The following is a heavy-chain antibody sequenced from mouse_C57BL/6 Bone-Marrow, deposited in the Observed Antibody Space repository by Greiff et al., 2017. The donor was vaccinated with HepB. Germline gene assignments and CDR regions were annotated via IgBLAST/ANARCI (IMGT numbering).Heavy chain of an antibody. CDR2: ISSGGDYI. V-gene: IGHV5-9-1*02. CDR3: TRGKREVYAMDY. CDR1: GFTFSSYA. Sequence: EVMLVESGEGLVKPGGSLKLSCAASGFTFSSYAMSWVRQTPEKRLEWVAYISSGGDYIYYADTVKGRFTISRDNARNTLYLQMSSLKSEDTAMYYCTRGKREVYAMDYWGQGTSVTVSS. J-gene: IGHJ4*01.